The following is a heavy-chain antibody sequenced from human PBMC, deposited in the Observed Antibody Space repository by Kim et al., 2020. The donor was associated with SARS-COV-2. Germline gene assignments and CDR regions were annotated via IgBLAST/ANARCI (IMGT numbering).Heavy chain of an antibody. D-gene: IGHD3-22*01. CDR3: VREGRMIAFDY. Sequence: GGSLRLSCAASGFIFTDHYMNWVRQAPGKGLEWISYIRTRGNTTYYADSVKGRFTISRDNAKNSVFLQMNSLRAEDTAVYYCVREGRMIAFDYWGQGILVTVST. J-gene: IGHJ4*02. CDR1: GFIFTDHY. CDR2: IRTRGNTT. V-gene: IGHV3-11*01.